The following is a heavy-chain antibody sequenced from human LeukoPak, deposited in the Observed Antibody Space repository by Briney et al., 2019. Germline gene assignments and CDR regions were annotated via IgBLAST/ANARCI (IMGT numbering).Heavy chain of an antibody. Sequence: ASVKVSCKASGGTFSSYAISWVRQAPGQGLEWMGGIIPIFGTANYAQKFQGRVTITADESTSTAYMELSSLRSDDTAVYYCAREGEGYCSSTSCSYNWFDPWGQGTLVTVSS. CDR2: IIPIFGTA. J-gene: IGHJ5*02. D-gene: IGHD2-2*01. CDR1: GGTFSSYA. V-gene: IGHV1-69*13. CDR3: AREGEGYCSSTSCSYNWFDP.